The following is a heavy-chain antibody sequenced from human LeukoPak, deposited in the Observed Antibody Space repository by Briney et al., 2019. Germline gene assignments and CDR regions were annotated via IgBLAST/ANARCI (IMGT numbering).Heavy chain of an antibody. CDR1: GFTFSSYS. CDR2: ISSSSSYI. V-gene: IGHV3-21*01. J-gene: IGHJ6*02. CDR3: ARDRYYDSSGYREYYYYYGMDV. Sequence: PGGSLRLSCAASGFTFSSYSMNWVRQAPGKGLEWVSSISSSSSYIYYADSVKGRFTISRDNAKNSLYLQMNSLRAEDTAVYYCARDRYYDSSGYREYYYYYGMDVWGQGTTVTVSS. D-gene: IGHD3-22*01.